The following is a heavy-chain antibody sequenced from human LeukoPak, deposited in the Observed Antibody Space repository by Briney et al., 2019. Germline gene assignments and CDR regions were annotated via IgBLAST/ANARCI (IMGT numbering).Heavy chain of an antibody. CDR3: ARDFTYYYDSSGYYPGPLDY. CDR1: GFTFSSYE. Sequence: GGSLRLSCAASGFTFSSYEMNWVRQAPGKGLEWVSYISSSGSTIYYADSVKGRFTISRDNAKNSLYLQMNSLRAEDTAVYYCARDFTYYYDSSGYYPGPLDYWGQGTLVTVSS. CDR2: ISSSGSTI. V-gene: IGHV3-48*03. D-gene: IGHD3-22*01. J-gene: IGHJ4*02.